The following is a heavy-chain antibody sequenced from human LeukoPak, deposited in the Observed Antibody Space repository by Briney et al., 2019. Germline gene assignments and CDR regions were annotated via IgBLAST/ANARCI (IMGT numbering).Heavy chain of an antibody. CDR2: IYPGDSDT. J-gene: IGHJ6*02. CDR1: GYSFASYW. Sequence: GESLKISCKGSGYSFASYWIGWVRPMPGKGLEWMGIIYPGDSDTRCSPSFQGQVTISVDKSISTAYLQWSSLKASDTAMYYCARHAQYYYYGMDVWGQGTTVTVSS. CDR3: ARHAQYYYYGMDV. V-gene: IGHV5-51*01.